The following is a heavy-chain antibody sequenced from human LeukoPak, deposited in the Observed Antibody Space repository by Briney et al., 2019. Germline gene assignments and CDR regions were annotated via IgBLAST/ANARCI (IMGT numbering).Heavy chain of an antibody. CDR1: GFTFSSYS. CDR3: ARDRYYYGSGSPSAGNYYYYYYMDV. Sequence: GGSLRLSCAASGFTFSSYSMNWVRQAPGKGLEWVSYISSSSSTIYYADSVKGRFTISRDNSKNTLYLQMNSLRAEDTAVYYCARDRYYYGSGSPSAGNYYYYYYMDVWGKGTTVTVSS. V-gene: IGHV3-48*01. J-gene: IGHJ6*03. D-gene: IGHD3-10*01. CDR2: ISSSSSTI.